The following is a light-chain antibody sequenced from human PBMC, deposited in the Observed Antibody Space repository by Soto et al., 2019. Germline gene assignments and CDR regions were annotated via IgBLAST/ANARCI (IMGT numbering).Light chain of an antibody. J-gene: IGKJ4*01. CDR2: AAS. V-gene: IGKV1D-12*01. Sequence: DIQMTQSPSSVSASVGERVTITCRASQGVYSWVAWYQQAPGKAPKLLISAASTLRGGVPSRFSGSGSGTDFTLTISSLQPEDVATYYCQQADNFPLTFGGGTKVEIK. CDR3: QQADNFPLT. CDR1: QGVYSW.